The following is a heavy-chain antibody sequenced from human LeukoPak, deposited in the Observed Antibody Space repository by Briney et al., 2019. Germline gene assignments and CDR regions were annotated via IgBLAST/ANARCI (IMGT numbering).Heavy chain of an antibody. CDR2: IWYDGSNK. Sequence: GRSLRLSCAASGFTFSSYGMHWVRQASGKGLEWVAVIWYDGSNKYYADSVKGRFTISRDNSKNTLYLQMNSLRAEDTAVYYCARDCYYGSGSYCYYYGMDVWGKGTTVTVSS. CDR3: ARDCYYGSGSYCYYYGMDV. J-gene: IGHJ6*04. CDR1: GFTFSSYG. D-gene: IGHD3-10*01. V-gene: IGHV3-33*01.